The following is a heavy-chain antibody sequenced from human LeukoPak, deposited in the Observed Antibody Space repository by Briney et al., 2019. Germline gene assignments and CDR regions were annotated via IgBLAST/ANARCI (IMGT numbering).Heavy chain of an antibody. Sequence: WASVKVSCKASGYTFTNYAMHWVRQAPGQRIEWMGWINAGNGNAKYSQKFQGRVTITRDTSASTAYMELSSLRSEDTAVYYCAREGYSTGWYYFDSWGQGALVTVSS. J-gene: IGHJ4*02. D-gene: IGHD6-19*01. CDR1: GYTFTNYA. V-gene: IGHV1-3*01. CDR3: AREGYSTGWYYFDS. CDR2: INAGNGNA.